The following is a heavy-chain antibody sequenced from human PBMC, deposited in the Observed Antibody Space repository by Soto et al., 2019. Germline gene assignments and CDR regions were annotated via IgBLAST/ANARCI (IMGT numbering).Heavy chain of an antibody. CDR1: GDSVSSNSAG. J-gene: IGHJ5*02. Sequence: SQTLSLTCAISGDSVSSNSAGWNWIRQSPSRGLQWLGRTYYRSKWYNDYAVSVKSRITINPDTSKNQFSLQLNSVTPEDTAVYYCASTDITPRPNWFDPWGQGTLVTVSS. CDR3: ASTDITPRPNWFDP. V-gene: IGHV6-1*01. D-gene: IGHD3-9*01. CDR2: TYYRSKWYN.